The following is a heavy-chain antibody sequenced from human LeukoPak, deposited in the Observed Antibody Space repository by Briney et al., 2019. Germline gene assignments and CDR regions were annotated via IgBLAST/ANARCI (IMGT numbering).Heavy chain of an antibody. J-gene: IGHJ4*02. CDR3: ARVPYYYDSSGYSDY. CDR1: GFTFSSYS. Sequence: GGSLRLSCAASGFTFSSYSMNWVRQAPGKGLEWVSSISSSSSYIYYADSVKGRFTISRDNAKNSLYLQMNSLRAEDTAVYYCARVPYYYDSSGYSDYWGQGTLVTVSS. CDR2: ISSSSSYI. D-gene: IGHD3-22*01. V-gene: IGHV3-21*01.